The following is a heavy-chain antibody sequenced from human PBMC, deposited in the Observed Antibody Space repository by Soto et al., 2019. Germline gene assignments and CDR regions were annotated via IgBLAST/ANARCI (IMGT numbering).Heavy chain of an antibody. CDR3: ARGGSLYWYFDL. Sequence: PSVKVSCKSSGYTFTTYAMHWVRQAPGQRLERMGWINARNGNTKYSQKSQDRVTITRDTSASTAYMELSSLRSEDTAVYYCARGGSLYWYFDLWGRGTLVTVSS. CDR1: GYTFTTYA. V-gene: IGHV1-3*01. D-gene: IGHD1-26*01. J-gene: IGHJ2*01. CDR2: INARNGNT.